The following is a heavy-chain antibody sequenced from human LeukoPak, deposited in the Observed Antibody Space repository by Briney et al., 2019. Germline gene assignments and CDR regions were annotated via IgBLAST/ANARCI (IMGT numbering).Heavy chain of an antibody. V-gene: IGHV3-53*01. CDR3: ARAAYSYGPLNY. CDR1: GITVSSNY. Sequence: PGGSLRLSCAASGITVSSNYMSWVRQAPGKGLEWVSVIYSGGSTYYADSVKGRFTISRDNSKNTLYLQMNSLRAEDTAVYYCARAAYSYGPLNYWGQGTLVTVSS. CDR2: IYSGGST. J-gene: IGHJ4*02. D-gene: IGHD5-18*01.